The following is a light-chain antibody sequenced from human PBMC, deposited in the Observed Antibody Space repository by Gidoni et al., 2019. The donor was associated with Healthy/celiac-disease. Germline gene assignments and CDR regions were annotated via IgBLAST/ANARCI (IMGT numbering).Light chain of an antibody. J-gene: IGLJ2*01. V-gene: IGLV3-1*01. Sequence: SYELTQPPSVSVSPGQTASITCSGDNLGDKYACWYQQKPGQSPVLVIYQDSKRPSGIPERFSGSNAGNKATLTIGGTQAMDEADYYCQAWDSSTVVFGGGTKLTVL. CDR3: QAWDSSTVV. CDR2: QDS. CDR1: NLGDKY.